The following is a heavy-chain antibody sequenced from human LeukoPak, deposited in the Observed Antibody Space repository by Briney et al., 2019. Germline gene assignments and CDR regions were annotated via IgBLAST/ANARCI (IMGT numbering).Heavy chain of an antibody. CDR2: INPNSGGT. CDR1: GYTFTGYY. D-gene: IGHD3-3*01. V-gene: IGHV1-2*02. Sequence: ASVKVSCMASGYTFTGYYMHWVRQAPGQGLEWMGWINPNSGGTNYAQKFQGRVTMTRDTSISTAYMELSRLRSDDTAVYYCARVGLDDFWSGYSFQHWGQGTLVTVSS. J-gene: IGHJ1*01. CDR3: ARVGLDDFWSGYSFQH.